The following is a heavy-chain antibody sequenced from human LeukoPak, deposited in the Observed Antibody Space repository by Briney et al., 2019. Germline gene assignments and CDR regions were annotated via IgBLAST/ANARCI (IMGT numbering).Heavy chain of an antibody. J-gene: IGHJ6*04. D-gene: IGHD3-10*02. Sequence: SETLSLTCTVSGGSVSSGSYYWSWIRQPPGKGLEWIGYIYYSGSTNYNPSLKSRVTISVDTSKNQFSLKLSSVTAADTAVYYCAGCSGSYYYYGMDVWAKGPRSPSPQ. CDR2: IYYSGST. CDR1: GGSVSSGSYY. CDR3: AGCSGSYYYYGMDV. V-gene: IGHV4-61*01.